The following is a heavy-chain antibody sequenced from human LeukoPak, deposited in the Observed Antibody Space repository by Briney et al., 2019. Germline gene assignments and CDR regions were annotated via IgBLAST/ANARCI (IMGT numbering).Heavy chain of an antibody. D-gene: IGHD7-27*01. V-gene: IGHV4-4*02. Sequence: PSETLSLTYAVSDGSISSNSWWSWVRQPPGKGLERIGEIYHSGSTNYNPSLKSRVTISADKSKNQFSLKLSSVTAADTAVYYCASGESYYFDYWGQGTLVTVSS. CDR1: DGSISSNSW. CDR2: IYHSGST. J-gene: IGHJ4*02. CDR3: ASGESYYFDY.